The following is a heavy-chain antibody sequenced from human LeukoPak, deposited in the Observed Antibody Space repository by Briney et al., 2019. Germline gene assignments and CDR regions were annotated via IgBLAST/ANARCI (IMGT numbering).Heavy chain of an antibody. D-gene: IGHD2-2*01. Sequence: GSLRLSCAASGFPFSSYAMSWVRQAPGKGLEWVSAISGSGGSTYYADSVKGRFTISRDNSKNTLYLQMNSLRAEDTAVYYCAKDEDIVVVPAAIDYWGQGTLVTVSS. CDR3: AKDEDIVVVPAAIDY. CDR1: GFPFSSYA. CDR2: ISGSGGST. V-gene: IGHV3-23*01. J-gene: IGHJ4*02.